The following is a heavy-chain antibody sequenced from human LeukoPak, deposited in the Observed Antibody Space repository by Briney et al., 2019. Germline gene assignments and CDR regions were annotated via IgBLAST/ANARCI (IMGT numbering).Heavy chain of an antibody. J-gene: IGHJ5*02. CDR3: ARSSGSYFYGWFDP. CDR2: IIPIFGTA. Sequence: GASVEVSCKASGGTFSSYAISWVRQAPGQGLEWMGGIIPIFGTANYAQKFQGRVTITADESTSTAYMELSSLRSEDTAVYYCARSSGSYFYGWFDPWGQGTLVTVSS. D-gene: IGHD1-26*01. V-gene: IGHV1-69*13. CDR1: GGTFSSYA.